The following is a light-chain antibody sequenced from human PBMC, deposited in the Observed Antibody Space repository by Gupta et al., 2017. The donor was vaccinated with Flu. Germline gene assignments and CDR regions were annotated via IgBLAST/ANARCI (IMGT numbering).Light chain of an antibody. CDR3: CSYAGSRSWV. CDR2: EVS. CDR1: SSDVGSYNL. Sequence: SITLSCTGTSSDVGSYNLVSWYQQHPGKAPKLMIYEVSKRPSGVSNRFSGSKSVNTASLIISGLQAEDESDYYCCSYAGSRSWVFGGGTKLTVL. J-gene: IGLJ3*02. V-gene: IGLV2-23*02.